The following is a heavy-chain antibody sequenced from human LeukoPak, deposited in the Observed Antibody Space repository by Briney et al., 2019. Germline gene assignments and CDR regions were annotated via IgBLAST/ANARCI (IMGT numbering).Heavy chain of an antibody. Sequence: GGSLRLSCAASGFTFRYYAMNWVRQAPGKGLEWVSAVSADGDSTYYADSVKGRFTISRDNSKNTLYLQMNSLRPGDTAVYYCAKRRYCTSTSCHDFDYWGQGTLVTVSS. CDR1: GFTFRYYA. CDR3: AKRRYCTSTSCHDFDY. CDR2: VSADGDST. D-gene: IGHD2-2*01. J-gene: IGHJ4*02. V-gene: IGHV3-23*01.